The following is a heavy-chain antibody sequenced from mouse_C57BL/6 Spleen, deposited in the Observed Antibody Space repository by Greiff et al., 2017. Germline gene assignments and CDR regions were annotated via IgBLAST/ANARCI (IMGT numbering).Heavy chain of an antibody. CDR3: ARSLSYFDY. CDR1: GYTFTSYW. V-gene: IGHV1-64*01. J-gene: IGHJ2*01. CDR2: IHPNSGST. Sequence: FQLQQPGAELVKPGASVKLSCKASGYTFTSYWMHWVKQRPGQGLEWIGMIHPNSGSTNYNEKFKSKATLTVDKSSSTAYMQLSSLTSEYSAVYYCARSLSYFDYWGQGTTLTVSS.